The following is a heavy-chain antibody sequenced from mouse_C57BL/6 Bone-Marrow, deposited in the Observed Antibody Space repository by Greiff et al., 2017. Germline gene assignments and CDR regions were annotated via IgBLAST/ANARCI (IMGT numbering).Heavy chain of an antibody. CDR1: GYTFTDYE. Sequence: VQLVESGAELVRPGASVTLSCKASGYTFTDYEMHWVKQTPVHGLEWIGAIDPATGGTAYNQKFKGKAILTADKSSSTAYMELRSLTSEDSAVYYCTNLLWSFAYWGQGTLVTVSA. CDR2: IDPATGGT. D-gene: IGHD2-1*01. V-gene: IGHV1-15*01. CDR3: TNLLWSFAY. J-gene: IGHJ3*01.